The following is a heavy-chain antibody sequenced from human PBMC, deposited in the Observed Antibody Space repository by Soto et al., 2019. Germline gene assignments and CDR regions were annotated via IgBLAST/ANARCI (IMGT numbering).Heavy chain of an antibody. V-gene: IGHV4-34*01. CDR1: GGSFSGYY. J-gene: IGHJ4*02. CDR3: ARGLNRYCSSTSCTVFGY. D-gene: IGHD2-2*01. Sequence: QVQLKQWGAGLLKPSETLSLTCAVYGGSFSGYYWSWIRQPPGKGLEWIGEINHSGSTNYNPSLKSRVTISVDTSKNQFSLKLSSVTAADTAVYYCARGLNRYCSSTSCTVFGYWGQGTLVTVSS. CDR2: INHSGST.